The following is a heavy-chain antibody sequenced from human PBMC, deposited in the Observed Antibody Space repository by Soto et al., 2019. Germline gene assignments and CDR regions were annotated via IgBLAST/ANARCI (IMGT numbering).Heavy chain of an antibody. J-gene: IGHJ5*02. CDR1: GYSISSGYY. D-gene: IGHD3-10*01. CDR2: IYHSGST. V-gene: IGHV4-38-2*01. CDR3: ARGHYGSWSYSWFDP. Sequence: SETLSLTCAVSGYSISSGYYWGWIRQPPGKGLEWIGSIYHSGSTYYTPSLKSRVTISGDTAKNQFSLKLSSVAAADTAVYYCARGHYGSWSYSWFDPWGQGTLVTVSS.